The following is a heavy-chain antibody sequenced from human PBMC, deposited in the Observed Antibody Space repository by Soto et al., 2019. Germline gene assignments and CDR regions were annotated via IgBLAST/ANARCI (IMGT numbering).Heavy chain of an antibody. V-gene: IGHV1-69*01. CDR2: VIPILGQA. D-gene: IGHD1-26*01. J-gene: IGHJ4*02. CDR3: ARIGAVGAPPGADF. CDR1: GGIFSSYA. Sequence: QVQLVQSGAEVKKPGSSVKVSCKASGGIFSSYAISWLRQAPGQGLEWMGAVIPILGQAYYAQNFQDRVTITADESTRTAYMVLISLRSDDTAVYFCARIGAVGAPPGADFWGQGTLVTVSS.